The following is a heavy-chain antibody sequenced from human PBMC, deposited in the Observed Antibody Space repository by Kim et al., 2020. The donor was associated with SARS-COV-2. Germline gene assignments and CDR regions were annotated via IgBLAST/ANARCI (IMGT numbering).Heavy chain of an antibody. D-gene: IGHD1-26*01. J-gene: IGHJ4*02. V-gene: IGHV3-23*01. Sequence: STSAEDSVKSRFTTYRNNSKNTLYLQMNSLRAEDTAVYYCATGGSYWDDYWGQGTLVTVSS. CDR2: ST. CDR3: ATGGSYWDDY.